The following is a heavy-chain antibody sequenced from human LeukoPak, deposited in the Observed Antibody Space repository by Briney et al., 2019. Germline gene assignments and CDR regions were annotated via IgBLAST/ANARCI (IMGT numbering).Heavy chain of an antibody. CDR1: GGSIRSHY. D-gene: IGHD5-18*01. J-gene: IGHJ3*02. Sequence: PSETLSLTCTVSGGSIRSHYWSWVRQPPGKGLEWIGYIYDSGSTKYNPSLKSRVTISVDTSKNQFSLRLNSVTAADTAMYYCASNRGYSYGWAFDIWGQGTMVTVSS. V-gene: IGHV4-59*11. CDR3: ASNRGYSYGWAFDI. CDR2: IYDSGST.